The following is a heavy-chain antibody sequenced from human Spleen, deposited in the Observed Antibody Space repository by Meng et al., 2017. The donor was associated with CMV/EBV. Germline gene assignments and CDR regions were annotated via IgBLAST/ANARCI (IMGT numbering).Heavy chain of an antibody. Sequence: EGSLRLSCAASGFTFSSYAMSWVRQAPGKGLEWVSAISGSGGSTYYADSVKGRFTISRDNSKNTLYLQMNSLRAEDTAVYYCAKDLTYSGWYSRGYWGQGTLVTVSS. CDR1: GFTFSSYA. J-gene: IGHJ4*02. CDR2: ISGSGGST. D-gene: IGHD6-19*01. CDR3: AKDLTYSGWYSRGY. V-gene: IGHV3-23*01.